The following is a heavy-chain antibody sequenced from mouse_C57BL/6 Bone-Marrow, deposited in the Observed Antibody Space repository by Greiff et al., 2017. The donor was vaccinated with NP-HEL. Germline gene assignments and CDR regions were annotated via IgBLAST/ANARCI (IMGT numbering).Heavy chain of an antibody. CDR1: YTFTDYYM. V-gene: IGHV1-83*01. CDR2: YPGSGNTY. CDR3: RSGDYDVWYFDG. D-gene: IGHD2-4*01. J-gene: IGHJ1*03. Sequence: VQLQQSGPELVKPGASVKMSCKASGYTFTDYYMHWVKQKPGKCLEWIGEIYPGSGNTYYNEKFKGKATLTADTSSSTAYMQLSSLTSEDSAVYFCARSGDYDVWYFDGWGTGTTVTVSS.